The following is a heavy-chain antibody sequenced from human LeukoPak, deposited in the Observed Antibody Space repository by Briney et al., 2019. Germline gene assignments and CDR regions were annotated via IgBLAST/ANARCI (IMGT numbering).Heavy chain of an antibody. D-gene: IGHD5-18*01. J-gene: IGHJ6*03. Sequence: SVKVSCKASGGTFSSYAISWVRQAPGQGLEWMGGIIPIFGTANYAQKFQGRVTITTDESTSTAYMELSSLRSEDTAVYYCARGRGYSFGRDYYMDVWGKGTTVTVSS. V-gene: IGHV1-69*05. CDR1: GGTFSSYA. CDR3: ARGRGYSFGRDYYMDV. CDR2: IIPIFGTA.